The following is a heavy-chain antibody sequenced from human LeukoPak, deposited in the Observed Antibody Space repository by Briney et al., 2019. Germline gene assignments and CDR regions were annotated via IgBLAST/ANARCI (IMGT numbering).Heavy chain of an antibody. CDR1: GGSISSYY. J-gene: IGHJ3*02. CDR2: IYYSGST. D-gene: IGHD1-26*01. V-gene: IGHV4-59*01. Sequence: SETLSLTCTVSGGSISSYYWSWIRQPPGKGLEWIGYIYYSGSTNYNPSLKSRVTISVDTSKNQFSLKLSSVTAADTAVYYCARDSSGSTDAFDIWGQGTMVTVSS. CDR3: ARDSSGSTDAFDI.